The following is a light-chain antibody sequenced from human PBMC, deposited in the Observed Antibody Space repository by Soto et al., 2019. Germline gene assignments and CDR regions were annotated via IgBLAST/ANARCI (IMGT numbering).Light chain of an antibody. CDR3: MQATQLRT. CDR1: RSLVASDGHAY. V-gene: IGKV2-24*01. Sequence: EIVLTQTPLLSPVTLGQPASISCRSSRSLVASDGHAYLTWLHQRPGQPPRPLIYKVSQRLSGVQDRFSGSGAGTDFTLHISRVEDEDVGTYFCMQATQLRTVGQGTRLEIK. J-gene: IGKJ5*01. CDR2: KVS.